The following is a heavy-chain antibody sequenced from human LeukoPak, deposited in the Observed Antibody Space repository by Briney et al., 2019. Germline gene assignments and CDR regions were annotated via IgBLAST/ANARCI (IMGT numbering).Heavy chain of an antibody. D-gene: IGHD1-1*01. Sequence: PSETLSLTCAVYGGSFSGYYWSWLRQPPGKGLEWIGEINHSGSTNYNPSLKSRVTISVDTSKNQFSLKLSSVTAADTAVYYCARERQRGQRANWFDPWGQGTLVTVSS. J-gene: IGHJ5*02. CDR3: ARERQRGQRANWFDP. CDR1: GGSFSGYY. V-gene: IGHV4-34*01. CDR2: INHSGST.